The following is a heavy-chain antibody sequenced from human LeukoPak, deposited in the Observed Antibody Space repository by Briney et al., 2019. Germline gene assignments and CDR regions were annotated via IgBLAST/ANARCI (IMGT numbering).Heavy chain of an antibody. V-gene: IGHV3-23*01. Sequence: GGSLRLSCAASGFTFSSYAMSWVRQAPGKGLEWVSAISGSGGSTYYADSVKGRFTISRDNSKNTLYLQMTSLRGEDTAVYYCGRATGSGWYVDFWGQGTLVTVSS. J-gene: IGHJ4*02. CDR2: ISGSGGST. D-gene: IGHD6-19*01. CDR3: GRATGSGWYVDF. CDR1: GFTFSSYA.